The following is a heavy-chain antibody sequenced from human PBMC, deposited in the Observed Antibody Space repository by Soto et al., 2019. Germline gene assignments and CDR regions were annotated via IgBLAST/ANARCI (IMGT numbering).Heavy chain of an antibody. CDR2: IWYDGSNK. CDR3: AREDHGDSLGITYNRFDP. J-gene: IGHJ5*02. V-gene: IGHV3-33*01. D-gene: IGHD4-17*01. CDR1: GFTFSNYA. Sequence: QMQLVESGGGVVQPGRSLRLSCAASGFTFSNYAMHWVRQAPGKGLEWVAVIWYDGSNKYYVDSVKGRFTISRDNSKNTVFLQMNSLRDDDTAVYYCAREDHGDSLGITYNRFDPWGQGTLVTVSS.